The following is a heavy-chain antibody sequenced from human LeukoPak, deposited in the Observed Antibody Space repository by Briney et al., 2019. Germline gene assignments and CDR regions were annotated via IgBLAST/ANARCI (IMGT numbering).Heavy chain of an antibody. D-gene: IGHD5-24*01. Sequence: PSETLSLTCTVSGGSINSHSYYWGWIRQPPGKGLEWMGSVYYDGTSYSNPSLTSRAAVFVDTSRDEFSLDLSFVTAADTAVYYCVRHMSTNTGYFDSCGQGTLVSVSS. CDR1: GGSINSHSYY. CDR2: VYYDGTS. V-gene: IGHV4-39*01. CDR3: VRHMSTNTGYFDS. J-gene: IGHJ4*02.